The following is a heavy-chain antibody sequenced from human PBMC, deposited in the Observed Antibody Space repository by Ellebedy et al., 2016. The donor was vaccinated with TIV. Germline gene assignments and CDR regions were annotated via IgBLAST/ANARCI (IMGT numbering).Heavy chain of an antibody. D-gene: IGHD1-1*01. J-gene: IGHJ3*01. CDR1: GYTFTGYY. Sequence: AASVKVSCKASGYTFTGYYIHWVRQAPGQGLEWMGWINPNSGDTNYVQKFQGRVTITSDTSISTAFLQWNSLKVSDTAIYYCARARGSGGTTSFGAFDLWGQGTVVTVSS. CDR2: INPNSGDT. CDR3: ARARGSGGTTSFGAFDL. V-gene: IGHV1-2*02.